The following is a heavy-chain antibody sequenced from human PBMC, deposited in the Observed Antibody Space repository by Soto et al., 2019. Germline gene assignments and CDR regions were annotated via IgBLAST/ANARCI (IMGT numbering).Heavy chain of an antibody. D-gene: IGHD3-10*02. V-gene: IGHV4-30-4*01. CDR1: GGSISSGDYC. CDR3: ARARIVRGVITDYYYGMDV. J-gene: IGHJ6*02. CDR2: IYYSGST. Sequence: PSETLCLTSTVSGGSISSGDYCWSWIRQPPGKGLEWIGYIYYSGSTYYNPSLKSRVTISVDTSKNQFSLKLSSVTAADTAVYYCARARIVRGVITDYYYGMDVWGQGTTVTVSS.